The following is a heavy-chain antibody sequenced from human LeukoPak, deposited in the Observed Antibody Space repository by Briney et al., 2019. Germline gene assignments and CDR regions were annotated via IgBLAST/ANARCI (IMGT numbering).Heavy chain of an antibody. CDR3: ARAYDSSGYCFDA. Sequence: PSETLSLTCAVYGGSFSGYYWSWIRQPPGKELEWIGEINLSGSTKYNPALKSRVTISVDTSKNQFSLKLSSVTAADTAVYYCARAYDSSGYCFDAWGQGTLVTVSS. J-gene: IGHJ4*02. V-gene: IGHV4-34*01. CDR2: INLSGST. CDR1: GGSFSGYY. D-gene: IGHD3-22*01.